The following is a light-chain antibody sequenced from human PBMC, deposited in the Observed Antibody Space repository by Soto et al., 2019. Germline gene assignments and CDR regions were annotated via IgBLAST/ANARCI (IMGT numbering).Light chain of an antibody. CDR2: VNN. CDR3: ATWDDSLNGWV. Sequence: QSVLTQPPSASGTPGQTVAISCSGSSSNIGSNTVNWYQQFPGTAPKLLIYVNNQRPSGVPDRLSGSKSDTSASLAISGLLSEDESDYYCATWDDSLNGWVFGGGTQLTVL. CDR1: SSNIGSNT. J-gene: IGLJ3*02. V-gene: IGLV1-44*01.